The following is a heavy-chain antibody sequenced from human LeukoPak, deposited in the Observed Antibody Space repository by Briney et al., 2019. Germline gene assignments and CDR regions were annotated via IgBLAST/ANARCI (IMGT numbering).Heavy chain of an antibody. D-gene: IGHD1-7*01. J-gene: IGHJ4*02. V-gene: IGHV3-23*01. CDR2: ISGSGGST. CDR3: AKGPGTTGAKRNFDY. Sequence: GALRLPCAASGFTFSSYSMNWVRQAPGKGLEWVSAISGSGGSTYYADSVKGRFTISRDNSKNTLYLQMNSLRAEDTAVYYCAKGPGTTGAKRNFDYWGQGTLVTVSS. CDR1: GFTFSSYS.